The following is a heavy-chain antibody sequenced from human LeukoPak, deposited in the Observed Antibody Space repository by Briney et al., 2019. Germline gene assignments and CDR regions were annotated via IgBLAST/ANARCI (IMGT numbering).Heavy chain of an antibody. Sequence: GGFLRLSCAASGFTFSSYAMHWVRQAPGKGLEWVAVISYDGSNKYYADSVKGRFTISRDNSKNTLYPQMNSLRAEDTAVYYCARDRTSWGRPFGAFDIWGQGTMVTVSS. J-gene: IGHJ3*02. V-gene: IGHV3-30*04. CDR3: ARDRTSWGRPFGAFDI. CDR1: GFTFSSYA. D-gene: IGHD3-16*01. CDR2: ISYDGSNK.